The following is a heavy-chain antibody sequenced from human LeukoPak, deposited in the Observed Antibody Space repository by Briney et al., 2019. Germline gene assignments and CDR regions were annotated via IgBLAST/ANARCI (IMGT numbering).Heavy chain of an antibody. CDR3: ARGGLGESTLYYYYYGMDV. CDR2: INHSGST. D-gene: IGHD3-16*01. J-gene: IGHJ6*04. Sequence: PSETLSLTCAVYGGSLSGYYWSWIRQPPGKGLEWIGEINHSGSTNYNPSLKSRVTISVDTSKSQFSLKLRSVTAADTAVYYCARGGLGESTLYYYYYGMDVWGKGTTVTVSS. V-gene: IGHV4-34*01. CDR1: GGSLSGYY.